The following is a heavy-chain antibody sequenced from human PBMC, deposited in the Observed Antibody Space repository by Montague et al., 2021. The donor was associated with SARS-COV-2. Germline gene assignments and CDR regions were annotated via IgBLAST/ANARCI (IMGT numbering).Heavy chain of an antibody. Sequence: SETLSLTCTVSGGSISSNYWNWIRQPPGRGLEWIGYIYYSGSTNYNPSLKSRVTISVDKSKNQFSLKLSSVTAADTAVYYCAREPYYYDSSGYPYYYYYGMDVWGQGTTVTVSS. D-gene: IGHD3-22*01. V-gene: IGHV4-59*12. J-gene: IGHJ6*02. CDR3: AREPYYYDSSGYPYYYYYGMDV. CDR1: GGSISSNY. CDR2: IYYSGST.